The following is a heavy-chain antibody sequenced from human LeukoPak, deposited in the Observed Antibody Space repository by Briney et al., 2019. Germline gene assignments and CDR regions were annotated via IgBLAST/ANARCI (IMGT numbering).Heavy chain of an antibody. CDR1: GGSISSYY. CDR3: ARHPALDY. Sequence: SSETLSLTCTFSGGSISSYYMSWIRQPPGKGLEWIGYISYSGSTNYNPSLKSRVTISVDTSKNQFSLKLSSVTAADTAVYYCARHPALDYWGQGTLVTVSS. D-gene: IGHD2-15*01. CDR2: ISYSGST. V-gene: IGHV4-59*08. J-gene: IGHJ4*02.